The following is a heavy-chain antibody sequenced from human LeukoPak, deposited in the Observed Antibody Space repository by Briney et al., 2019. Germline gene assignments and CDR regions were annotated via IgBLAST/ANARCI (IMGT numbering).Heavy chain of an antibody. CDR1: GYSISSGIYY. CDR2: INHSGST. D-gene: IGHD3-10*01. V-gene: IGHV4-39*07. CDR3: ARGRRYGSGSYYPKGVFRFDP. Sequence: PSETLSLTCAVSGYSISSGIYYWGWIRQPPGKGLEWIGEINHSGSTNYNPSLKSRVTISVDTSKNQFSLKLSSVTAADTAVYYCARGRRYGSGSYYPKGVFRFDPWGQGTLVTVSS. J-gene: IGHJ5*02.